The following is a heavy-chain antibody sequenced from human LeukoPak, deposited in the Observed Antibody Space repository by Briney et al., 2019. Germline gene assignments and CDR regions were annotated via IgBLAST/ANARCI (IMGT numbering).Heavy chain of an antibody. Sequence: GGSLRLSCAASRFTFSSYAMSWVRQAPGKGLEWVSAISGSGGSTYYADSVKGRFTISRDNSKNTLYLQMNSLRAEDTAVYYCAKITGRPAAIGGSDYWGQGTLVTVSS. V-gene: IGHV3-23*01. D-gene: IGHD2-2*01. J-gene: IGHJ4*02. CDR2: ISGSGGST. CDR1: RFTFSSYA. CDR3: AKITGRPAAIGGSDY.